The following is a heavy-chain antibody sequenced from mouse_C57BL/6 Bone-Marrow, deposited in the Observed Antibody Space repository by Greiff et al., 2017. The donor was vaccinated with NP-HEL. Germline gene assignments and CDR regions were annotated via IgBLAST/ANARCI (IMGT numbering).Heavy chain of an antibody. D-gene: IGHD1-1*01. CDR3: ASGYYPGAY. CDR2: ISGGGGNT. CDR1: GFTFSSYT. J-gene: IGHJ3*01. Sequence: DVMLVESGGGLVKPGGSLKLSCAASGFTFSSYTMSWVRQTPEKRLEWVATISGGGGNTYYPDSVKGRFTISRDNAKNTLYLQMSSLRSEDTALYYCASGYYPGAYWGQGTLVTVSA. V-gene: IGHV5-9*01.